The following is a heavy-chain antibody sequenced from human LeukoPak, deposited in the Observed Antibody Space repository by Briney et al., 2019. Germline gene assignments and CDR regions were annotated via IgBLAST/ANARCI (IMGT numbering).Heavy chain of an antibody. CDR1: GFTFSDYY. Sequence: GGSLRLSCAASGFTFSDYYMSWIRQAPGKGLEWVSYISSSGSTIYYADSVKGRFTISRDNAKNSLYLQMNSLRAEDTAVYYCARPYSSNVYYYYYMDVWGKGTTVTISS. V-gene: IGHV3-11*04. CDR3: ARPYSSNVYYYYYMDV. J-gene: IGHJ6*03. CDR2: ISSSGSTI. D-gene: IGHD6-13*01.